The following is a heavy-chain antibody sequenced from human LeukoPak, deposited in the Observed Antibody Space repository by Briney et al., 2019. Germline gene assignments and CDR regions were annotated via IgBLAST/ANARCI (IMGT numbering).Heavy chain of an antibody. CDR1: GFTFDDYG. Sequence: GGSLRLFCAASGFTFDDYGMSWVRQAPGKGLEWVSGINWNGGSTGYADSVKGRFTISRDNAKNSLYLQMNSLRAEDTALYYCARVFGVVIIGYMDVWGKGTTVTVSS. CDR3: ARVFGVVIIGYMDV. V-gene: IGHV3-20*04. J-gene: IGHJ6*03. CDR2: INWNGGST. D-gene: IGHD3-3*01.